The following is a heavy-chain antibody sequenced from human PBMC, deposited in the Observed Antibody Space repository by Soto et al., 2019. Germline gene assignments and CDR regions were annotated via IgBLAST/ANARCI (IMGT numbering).Heavy chain of an antibody. J-gene: IGHJ3*02. D-gene: IGHD3-16*01. V-gene: IGHV5-51*01. CDR3: ARPLQSGGGVNAFDI. Sequence: GESLKISCKGSGYSFTSYWIGWVRQMPGKGLEWMGIIYPGDSDTRYSPSFQGQVTISADKSISTAYLQWSSLKASDTAMYYCARPLQSGGGVNAFDIWGQGTMVTVSS. CDR2: IYPGDSDT. CDR1: GYSFTSYW.